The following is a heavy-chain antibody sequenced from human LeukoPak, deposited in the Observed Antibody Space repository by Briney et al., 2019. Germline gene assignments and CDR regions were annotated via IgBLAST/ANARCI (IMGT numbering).Heavy chain of an antibody. CDR3: ARGMVRWYAMDV. D-gene: IGHD4-23*01. CDR1: GGSFSGYY. Sequence: SETLSLTCAVYGGSFSGYYWSWIRQPPGKGLEWIGEINHSGSTNYNPSLKSRVTISVDTSKNQYSLKLSSVTAADTAVYYCARGMVRWYAMDVWGKGTTVTVSS. V-gene: IGHV4-34*01. CDR2: INHSGST. J-gene: IGHJ6*03.